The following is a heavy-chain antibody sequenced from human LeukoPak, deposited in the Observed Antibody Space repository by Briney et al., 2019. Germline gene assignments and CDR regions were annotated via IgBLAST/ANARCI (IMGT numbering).Heavy chain of an antibody. Sequence: GGSLRLSCAASGFTVSSNYMSWVRQAPGKGLEWVSVIYSGGSTYYADSVKGRFTISRDNSKNTLYLQMNSLRAEDTAVYYCARALELDYYYYGMDAWGQGTTVTVSS. CDR2: IYSGGST. D-gene: IGHD1-1*01. CDR3: ARALELDYYYYGMDA. J-gene: IGHJ6*02. CDR1: GFTVSSNY. V-gene: IGHV3-53*01.